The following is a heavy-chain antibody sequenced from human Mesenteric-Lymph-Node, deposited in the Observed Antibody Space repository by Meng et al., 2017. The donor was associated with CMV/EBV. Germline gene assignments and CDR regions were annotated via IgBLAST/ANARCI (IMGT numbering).Heavy chain of an antibody. D-gene: IGHD6-6*01. Sequence: GESLKISCAASGFTLTTHTIHWVRQAPGKGLEWGSYISSSGSTIYYAASVKGRFTISRDNAKNSLYLQMNSLRAEDTAVYYCARGGSSSDDYWGQGTLVTVSS. CDR3: ARGGSSSDDY. J-gene: IGHJ4*02. CDR2: ISSSGSTI. CDR1: GFTLTTHT. V-gene: IGHV3-48*04.